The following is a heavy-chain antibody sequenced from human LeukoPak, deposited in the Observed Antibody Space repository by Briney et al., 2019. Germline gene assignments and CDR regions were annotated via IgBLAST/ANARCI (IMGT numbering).Heavy chain of an antibody. CDR2: ISAYNGNT. CDR1: GYTFTSYG. D-gene: IGHD2-2*01. CDR3: ARGNNRGQLHGGSWFDP. J-gene: IGHJ5*02. Sequence: ASVKVSCKASGYTFTSYGISWVRQAPGQGLEWMGWISAYNGNTNYAQKFQGRVTITRNTSISTAYMELSSLRSEDTAVYYCARGNNRGQLHGGSWFDPWGQGTLVTVSS. V-gene: IGHV1-18*01.